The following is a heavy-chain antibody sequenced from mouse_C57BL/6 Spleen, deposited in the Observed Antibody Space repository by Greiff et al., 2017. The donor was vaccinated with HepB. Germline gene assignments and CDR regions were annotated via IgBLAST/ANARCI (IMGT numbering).Heavy chain of an antibody. J-gene: IGHJ4*01. V-gene: IGHV1-69*01. CDR3: ARSRRGAQATKGDNYAMDY. CDR2: IDPSDSYT. CDR1: GYTFTSYW. D-gene: IGHD3-2*02. Sequence: QVQLQQPGAELVMPGASVKLSCKASGYTFTSYWMHWVKQRPGQGLEWIGEIDPSDSYTNYNQKFKGKSTLTVDKSSSTTYMQLSSLTSEDSAVYYWARSRRGAQATKGDNYAMDYWGQGTSVTVSS.